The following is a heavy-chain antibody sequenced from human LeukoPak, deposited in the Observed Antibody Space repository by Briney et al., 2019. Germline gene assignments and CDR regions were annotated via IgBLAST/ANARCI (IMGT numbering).Heavy chain of an antibody. Sequence: SGPTLVNPTQTLTLTCTFSGFSLSTSGVGVGWIRQPPGKALEWLALIYWDDDKRYSPSLKTWDTIAKDTSKNQVFLTMTNMDPVDTATYYCAHSRRHSSSWSPYYFDYWGQGTLVTVSS. CDR1: GFSLSTSGVG. D-gene: IGHD6-13*01. J-gene: IGHJ4*02. CDR2: IYWDDDK. V-gene: IGHV2-5*02. CDR3: AHSRRHSSSWSPYYFDY.